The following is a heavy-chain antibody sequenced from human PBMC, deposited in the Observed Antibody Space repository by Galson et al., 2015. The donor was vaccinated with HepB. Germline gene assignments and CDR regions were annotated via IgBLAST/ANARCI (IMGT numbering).Heavy chain of an antibody. CDR2: INPSGGST. CDR3: ARNPGDDYGGNSGLDY. J-gene: IGHJ4*02. D-gene: IGHD4-23*01. Sequence: SVKVSCKASGYTFTSYYMHWVRQAPGQGLEWMGIINPSGGSTSYAQKFQGRVTMTRDTSTSTVYMELCSLRSEDTAVYYCARNPGDDYGGNSGLDYWGQGTLVTVSS. V-gene: IGHV1-46*01. CDR1: GYTFTSYY.